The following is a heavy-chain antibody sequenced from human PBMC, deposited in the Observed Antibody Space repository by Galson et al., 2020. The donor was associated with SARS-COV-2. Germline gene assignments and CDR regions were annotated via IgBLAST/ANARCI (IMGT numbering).Heavy chain of an antibody. CDR2: IYYSGST. Sequence: SQTLSLTCTVSGGSISSSSYYWGWIRQPPGKGLEWMGNIYYSGSTSYNPSVQSRVTIFADMSKNQISLKLSSVTAADTAVYYCASRGRWELPADYWGQGTLVTVSS. J-gene: IGHJ4*02. CDR3: ASRGRWELPADY. V-gene: IGHV4-39*01. D-gene: IGHD1-26*01. CDR1: GGSISSSSYY.